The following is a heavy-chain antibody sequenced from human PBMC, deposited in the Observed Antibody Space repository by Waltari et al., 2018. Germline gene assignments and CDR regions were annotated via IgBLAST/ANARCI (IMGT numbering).Heavy chain of an antibody. Sequence: QVQLVQSGAEVKKPGSSVKVSCKASGGTFSSYAISWVRQAPGQGLEWMGGIIPIFGTANYAQKFQGRFTITADKSTSTAYMELNSLRAEDTAIYYCARTGYGGNALDYWGQGTLVTVSS. V-gene: IGHV1-69*14. CDR1: GGTFSSYA. J-gene: IGHJ4*02. D-gene: IGHD2-15*01. CDR2: IIPIFGTA. CDR3: ARTGYGGNALDY.